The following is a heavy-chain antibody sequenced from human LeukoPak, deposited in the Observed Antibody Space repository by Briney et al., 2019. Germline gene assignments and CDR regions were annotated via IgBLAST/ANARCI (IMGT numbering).Heavy chain of an antibody. J-gene: IGHJ4*02. CDR2: IWYDGSNK. CDR3: AKDVYAYGGIDY. Sequence: GGSLRLSCATSGFTFSTYGMHWARQAPGKGLEWVAVIWYDGSNKYYADSVKGRFTISRDNSKNTLYLQMNSLRAEDTAVYYCAKDVYAYGGIDYWGQGTLVTVSS. D-gene: IGHD4-23*01. V-gene: IGHV3-33*06. CDR1: GFTFSTYG.